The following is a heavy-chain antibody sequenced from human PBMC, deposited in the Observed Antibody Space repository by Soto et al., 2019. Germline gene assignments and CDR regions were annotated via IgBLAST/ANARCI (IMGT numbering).Heavy chain of an antibody. D-gene: IGHD3-10*02. CDR2: INHSGST. J-gene: IGHJ1*01. CDR1: HRSLSGYY. V-gene: IGHV4-34*01. Sequence: PSGTLSLTGAVYHRSLSGYYLSWIRHRTRKGLEWIAEINHSGSTNYNSSLKSRVTISVDPTKNQFSLKLSSVTAADTAVYYCARVFMFERG. CDR3: ARVFMFE.